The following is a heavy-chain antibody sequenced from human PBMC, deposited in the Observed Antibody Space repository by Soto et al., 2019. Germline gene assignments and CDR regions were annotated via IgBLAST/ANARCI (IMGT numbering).Heavy chain of an antibody. V-gene: IGHV1-69*02. CDR3: AREYCSSTSCYRDY. D-gene: IGHD2-2*02. CDR1: GGTFSSYT. Sequence: QVQLVQSGAEVKKPGSSVKVSCKASGGTFSSYTISWVRQAPGQGLEWMGRIIPILGIANYAQKFQGRVTITADKYTSTAYMELSSLRSEDTAVYYCAREYCSSTSCYRDYWGQGTLVTVSS. CDR2: IIPILGIA. J-gene: IGHJ4*02.